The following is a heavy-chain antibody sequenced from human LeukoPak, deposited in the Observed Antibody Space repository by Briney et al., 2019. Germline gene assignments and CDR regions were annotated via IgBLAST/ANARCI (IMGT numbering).Heavy chain of an antibody. CDR3: ARIGGSGGSCYSNTCGWFDP. CDR1: GFSLDAHA. J-gene: IGHJ5*02. CDR2: ISWNSDTI. Sequence: PGRSLRLSCAASGFSLDAHAMHWVRQAPGKGLEWVSGISWNSDTIAYADSVKGRFTISRHNSKNTLYLQMNSLRAEDTAVYYCARIGGSGGSCYSNTCGWFDPWGQGTLVTVSS. V-gene: IGHV3-9*01. D-gene: IGHD2-15*01.